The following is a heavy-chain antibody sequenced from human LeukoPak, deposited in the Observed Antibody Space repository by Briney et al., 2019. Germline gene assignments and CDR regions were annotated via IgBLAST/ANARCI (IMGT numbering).Heavy chain of an antibody. CDR1: GFTFSSYA. D-gene: IGHD3-22*01. CDR2: ISSNGGST. J-gene: IGHJ3*02. V-gene: IGHV3-64D*06. CDR3: VEDRIGGYYYDSSGYYSGAFDI. Sequence: GGSLRLSCSASGFTFSSYAMHWVRQAPGKGLEYVSAISSNGGSTYYADSVKGRFTISRDNSKNTLYLQMSSLRAEDTAVYYCVEDRIGGYYYDSSGYYSGAFDIWGQGTMVTASS.